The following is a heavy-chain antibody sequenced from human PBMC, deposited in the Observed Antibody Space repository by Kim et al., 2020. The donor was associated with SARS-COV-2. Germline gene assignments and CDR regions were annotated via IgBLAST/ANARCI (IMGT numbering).Heavy chain of an antibody. CDR3: ARSSGDYVAWVDL. V-gene: IGHV3-73*01. D-gene: IGHD4-17*01. J-gene: IGHJ5*02. Sequence: YVASVKGRFTISRDDSKNTAYLQMNSLKSEDTAVYYCARSSGDYVAWVDLWGQGTLVTVSS.